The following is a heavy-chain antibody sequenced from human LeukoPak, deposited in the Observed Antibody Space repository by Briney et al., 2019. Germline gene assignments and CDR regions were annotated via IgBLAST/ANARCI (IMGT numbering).Heavy chain of an antibody. Sequence: GGSLRLSCTASGFNFGDHAMSWVRQAPGKGLEWVGFIRSKAYRGTTEYAASVTGRFTISRDDSKSIAFLQMNSLKTEDTALHYCTRGPIQLWIHNAMDVWGQGTTVTVSS. J-gene: IGHJ6*02. CDR1: GFNFGDHA. CDR2: IRSKAYRGTT. CDR3: TRGPIQLWIHNAMDV. V-gene: IGHV3-49*04. D-gene: IGHD5-18*01.